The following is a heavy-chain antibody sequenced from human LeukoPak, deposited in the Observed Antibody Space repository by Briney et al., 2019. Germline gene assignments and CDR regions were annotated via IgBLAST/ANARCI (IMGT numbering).Heavy chain of an antibody. Sequence: LRASVKVSCKASGYTFTTYYIHWVRQAPGQGLEWMGVINPSGGTTRYAQKFQGRVTMTRDTSTNTVYMELSSLRSEDTAVYYCARGGLYCSSTSCPSSEYWGPGTLVTVSS. J-gene: IGHJ4*02. CDR2: INPSGGTT. CDR1: GYTFTTYY. D-gene: IGHD2-2*01. CDR3: ARGGLYCSSTSCPSSEY. V-gene: IGHV1-46*01.